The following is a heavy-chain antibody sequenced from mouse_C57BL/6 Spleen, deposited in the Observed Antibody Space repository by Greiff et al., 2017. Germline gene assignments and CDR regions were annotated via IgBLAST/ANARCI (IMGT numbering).Heavy chain of an antibody. CDR2: ISSGGDYI. CDR1: GFTFSGYA. D-gene: IGHD2-5*01. CDR3: KRGTIVTTNYYAMDY. J-gene: IGHJ4*01. Sequence: EVKLVESGEGLVKPGGSLKLSCAASGFTFSGYAMSWVRQTPEKRLEWVAYISSGGDYIYYADTVKGRFTISRDNARNTLYLQMSSLKSEDTAMYYGKRGTIVTTNYYAMDYWGQGTSVTVAS. V-gene: IGHV5-9-1*02.